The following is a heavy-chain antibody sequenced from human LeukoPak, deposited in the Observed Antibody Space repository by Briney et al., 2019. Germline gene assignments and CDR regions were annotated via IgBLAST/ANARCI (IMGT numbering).Heavy chain of an antibody. CDR3: ARDGPYGDYGIDYYYYGMDV. CDR1: GGSISSYY. V-gene: IGHV4-4*07. Sequence: SETLSLTCTVSGGSISSYYWSWIRQPAGKGLEWIGRIYTSGGTNYNPSLKSRVTMSVDTPKNQFSLKLSSVTAADTAVYYCARDGPYGDYGIDYYYYGMDVWGQGTTVTVSS. D-gene: IGHD4-17*01. J-gene: IGHJ6*02. CDR2: IYTSGGT.